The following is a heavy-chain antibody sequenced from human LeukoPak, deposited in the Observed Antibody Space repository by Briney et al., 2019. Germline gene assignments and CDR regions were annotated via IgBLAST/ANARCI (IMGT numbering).Heavy chain of an antibody. V-gene: IGHV3-30*02. Sequence: GGSLRLSCAASGFTFSSYGMHWVRQAPGKGLEWVAFIRYDGSNKYYADSVKGRFTISRDNSKNTLYLQMNSLRAEDTAVYYCARDGRRSSSYRRSYDAFDIWGQGTMVTVSS. D-gene: IGHD6-6*01. CDR2: IRYDGSNK. CDR1: GFTFSSYG. J-gene: IGHJ3*02. CDR3: ARDGRRSSSYRRSYDAFDI.